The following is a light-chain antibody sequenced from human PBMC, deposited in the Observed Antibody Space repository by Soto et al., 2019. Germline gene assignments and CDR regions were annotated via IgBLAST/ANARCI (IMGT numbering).Light chain of an antibody. CDR3: QVWDSSTV. Sequence: SYELTQPLSVSVALGRTARITCGGNNIGSKNVHWYQQKPGQAPVLVIYRDSNRPSGIPERFSGSNSGNTATLTISRAQAGDEADYYCQVWDSSTVFGTGTKLTVL. J-gene: IGLJ1*01. V-gene: IGLV3-9*01. CDR1: NIGSKN. CDR2: RDS.